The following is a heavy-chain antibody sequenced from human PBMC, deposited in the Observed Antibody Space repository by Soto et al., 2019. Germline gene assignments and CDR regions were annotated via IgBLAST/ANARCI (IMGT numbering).Heavy chain of an antibody. D-gene: IGHD3-16*01. CDR2: ISYDGSNK. CDR3: ARESFRGRYFDY. V-gene: IGHV3-30-3*01. CDR1: GFTFSSYA. Sequence: GGSLRLSCAASGFTFSSYAMHWVRQAPGKGLEWVAVISYDGSNKYYADSVKGRFTISRDNSKNTLYLQMNSLRAEDTAVYYCARESFRGRYFDYWGQGTLVTVSS. J-gene: IGHJ4*02.